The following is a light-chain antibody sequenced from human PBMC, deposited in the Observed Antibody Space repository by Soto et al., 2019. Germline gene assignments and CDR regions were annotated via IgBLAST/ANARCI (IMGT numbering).Light chain of an antibody. Sequence: QSVLAQSASVSGPPGQSITISCTGTSSDVGNYNLVSWYQQHPGKAPKLMIYEDSKRPSGVSNRFSGSKSGNTASLTISGLQAEDEGDYYCCSYAGSSTYVFGTGTKVTVL. CDR1: SSDVGNYNL. J-gene: IGLJ1*01. V-gene: IGLV2-23*01. CDR2: EDS. CDR3: CSYAGSSTYV.